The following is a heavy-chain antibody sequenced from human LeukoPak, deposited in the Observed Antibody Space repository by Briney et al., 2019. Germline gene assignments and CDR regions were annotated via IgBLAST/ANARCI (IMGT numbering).Heavy chain of an antibody. D-gene: IGHD3-16*01. CDR1: GGSISSYY. CDR2: IYTSGST. V-gene: IGHV4-4*07. J-gene: IGHJ6*03. Sequence: SETLSLTCTVSGGSISSYYWSWIRQPAGKGLEWIGRIYTSGSTNYSPSLKSRVTMSVDTSKNHFSLKLSSVTAADTAVYYCARSYTVATLDSYYYYMDVWGKGTTVTVSS. CDR3: ARSYTVATLDSYYYYMDV.